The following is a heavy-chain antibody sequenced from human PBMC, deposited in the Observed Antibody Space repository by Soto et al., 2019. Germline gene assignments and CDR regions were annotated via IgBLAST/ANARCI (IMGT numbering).Heavy chain of an antibody. CDR3: ASYDFWSGRPQNHFDY. V-gene: IGHV3-48*01. Sequence: GSLRLSCAASGFTFSSYSMNCVRQAPGKGLEWVSYISSSSSTIYYADSVKGRFTISRDNAKNSLYLQMNSLRAEDTAVYYCASYDFWSGRPQNHFDYWGQGTLVTVSS. CDR1: GFTFSSYS. CDR2: ISSSSSTI. J-gene: IGHJ4*02. D-gene: IGHD3-3*01.